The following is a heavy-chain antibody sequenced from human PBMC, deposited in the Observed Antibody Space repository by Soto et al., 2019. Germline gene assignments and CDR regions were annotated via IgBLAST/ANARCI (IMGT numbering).Heavy chain of an antibody. CDR3: AREYSNYVRGNWFDP. J-gene: IGHJ5*02. Sequence: SETLSLTCTVSGGSISSGGHYWSWIRQHPGKGLEWIGYIYYSGSTYYNPSLKSRVTISVDTSKNQFSLKLSSVTAADTAVYYCAREYSNYVRGNWFDPWGQGTLVTVSS. V-gene: IGHV4-31*03. CDR1: GGSISSGGHY. D-gene: IGHD4-4*01. CDR2: IYYSGST.